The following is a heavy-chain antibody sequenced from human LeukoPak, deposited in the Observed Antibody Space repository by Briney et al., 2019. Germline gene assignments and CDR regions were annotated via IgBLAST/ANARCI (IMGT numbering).Heavy chain of an antibody. V-gene: IGHV3-15*01. Sequence: GGSLRLSCAASGFTFSSYAMSWVRQAPGKGLEWFGRIKSKTDGGTTDYAATAKGRFTISRDDSKNTLYLQMNSLKTEDTAVYYCTTDSRPNEDFWREILDMGFDYWGQGTLVTVSS. D-gene: IGHD3-3*01. CDR1: GFTFSSYA. J-gene: IGHJ4*02. CDR2: IKSKTDGGTT. CDR3: TTDSRPNEDFWREILDMGFDY.